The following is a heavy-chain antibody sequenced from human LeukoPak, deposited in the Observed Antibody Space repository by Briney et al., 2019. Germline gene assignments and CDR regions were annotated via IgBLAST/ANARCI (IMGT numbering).Heavy chain of an antibody. V-gene: IGHV3-7*01. Sequence: GGSLRLSCAASGFTFSSYAMSWVRQAPGKGLEWVANIKQDGSEKYYVDSVKGRFTISRDNAKNSLYLQMNSLRAEDTAVYYCARQDYWGQGTLVTVSS. CDR2: IKQDGSEK. J-gene: IGHJ4*02. CDR3: ARQDY. CDR1: GFTFSSYA.